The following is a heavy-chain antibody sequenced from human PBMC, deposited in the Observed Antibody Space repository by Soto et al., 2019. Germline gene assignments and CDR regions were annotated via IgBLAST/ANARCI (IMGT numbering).Heavy chain of an antibody. V-gene: IGHV4-39*01. CDR2: IYYSGST. CDR3: ARGVERPMYYYYYGMAV. D-gene: IGHD1-1*01. Sequence: SETLSLTCTVSGGSISSSSYYWGWIRQPPGKGLEWIGSIYYSGSTYYNPSLKSRVTISVDTSKNQFSLKLSSVTAADTAVYYCARGVERPMYYYYYGMAVWGQRTTVTVSS. CDR1: GGSISSSSYY. J-gene: IGHJ6*02.